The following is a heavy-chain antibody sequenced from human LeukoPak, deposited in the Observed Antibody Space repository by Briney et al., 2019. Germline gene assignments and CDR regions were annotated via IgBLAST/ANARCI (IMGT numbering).Heavy chain of an antibody. Sequence: SETLSLTCAVYGGSFSTYYWSWIRQPPGKGLEWIGEINHSGSTNYNPSLKSRVTISVDTSKNQFSLKLSSVTAADTAVYYCARGGYCSSTSCTPYYYYGMDVWGQGTTVTVSS. D-gene: IGHD2-2*01. CDR2: INHSGST. J-gene: IGHJ6*02. CDR3: ARGGYCSSTSCTPYYYYGMDV. V-gene: IGHV4-34*01. CDR1: GGSFSTYY.